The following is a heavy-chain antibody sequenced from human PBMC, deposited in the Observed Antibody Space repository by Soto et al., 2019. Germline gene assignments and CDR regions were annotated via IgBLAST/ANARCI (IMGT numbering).Heavy chain of an antibody. J-gene: IGHJ4*02. CDR1: GGSFSGYY. Sequence: QVQLQQWGAGLLKPSETLSLTCAVYGGSFSGYYWSWIRQPPGKGLEWIGEINHSGSTNYNPTLKNRVTISVDTSKNQFSLKLSSVTAAATAVYYCARRPRYFGIFDYWGQGTLVTVSS. V-gene: IGHV4-34*01. CDR2: INHSGST. D-gene: IGHD3-9*01. CDR3: ARRPRYFGIFDY.